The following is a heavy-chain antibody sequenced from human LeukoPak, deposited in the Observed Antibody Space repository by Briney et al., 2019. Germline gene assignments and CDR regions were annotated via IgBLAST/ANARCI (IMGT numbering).Heavy chain of an antibody. CDR1: GGLISSGDYY. CDR2: IYYSGST. J-gene: IGHJ4*02. CDR3: ARGSYYDFWSGYSPVDQ. V-gene: IGHV4-30-4*08. Sequence: SQTLSLTCTVSGGLISSGDYYWSWIRQPPGKGLEWIGYIYYSGSTYYNPSLESRVTISIDTSKNQFSLKLISVTAADTAVYYCARGSYYDFWSGYSPVDQWGQGTLVTVSS. D-gene: IGHD3-3*01.